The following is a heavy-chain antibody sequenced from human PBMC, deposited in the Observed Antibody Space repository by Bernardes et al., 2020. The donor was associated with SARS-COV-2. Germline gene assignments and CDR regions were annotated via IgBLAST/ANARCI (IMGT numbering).Heavy chain of an antibody. J-gene: IGHJ5*02. CDR2: MNPNSGNT. Sequence: VSVKVSCNASGYTFNSYDINWVRQASGQGLEWMGWMNPNSGNTGYAQKFQGRVTMTRNTSISTAYMELSSLRSEDTAVYYCAVRLMAGYSSSWWGDWFDPWGQGTLVIVSS. CDR1: GYTFNSYD. CDR3: AVRLMAGYSSSWWGDWFDP. V-gene: IGHV1-8*01. D-gene: IGHD6-13*01.